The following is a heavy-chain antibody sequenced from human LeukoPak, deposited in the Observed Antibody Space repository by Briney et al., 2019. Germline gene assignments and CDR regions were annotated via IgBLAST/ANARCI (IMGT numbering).Heavy chain of an antibody. CDR3: TSSDSLYWYFAR. J-gene: IGHJ2*01. CDR1: GGSINSYY. Sequence: SETLSLTCTVSGGSINSYYWSWIRQPPGKGLEWIVDVYYSGSTNYNPSLKSRVTISVDRSKKQFSLKMTPVTAADTAMYYCTSSDSLYWYFARWGRGTLVTVSS. CDR2: VYYSGST. V-gene: IGHV4-59*01. D-gene: IGHD6-25*01.